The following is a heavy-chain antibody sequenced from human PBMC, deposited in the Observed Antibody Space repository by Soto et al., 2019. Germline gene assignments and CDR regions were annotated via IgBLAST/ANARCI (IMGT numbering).Heavy chain of an antibody. D-gene: IGHD3-10*01. CDR3: ASLGVTMVRGVIIGYYGMDV. J-gene: IGHJ6*02. V-gene: IGHV3-7*01. CDR1: GFTFSSYW. Sequence: GGSLRLSCAASGFTFSSYWMSWVRQAPGKGLEWVANIKQDGSEKYYVDSVKGRFTISRDNAKNSLYLQMNSLRAEDTAVYYCASLGVTMVRGVIIGYYGMDVWGQGTTVTVSS. CDR2: IKQDGSEK.